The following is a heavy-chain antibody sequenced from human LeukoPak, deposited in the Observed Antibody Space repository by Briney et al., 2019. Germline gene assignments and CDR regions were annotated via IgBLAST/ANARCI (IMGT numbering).Heavy chain of an antibody. Sequence: SETLSLTCTVSGGSISSSSYYWGWIRQPPGKGLEWIGSIYYSGSTYYNPSLKSRVAISVDTSKNQFSLKLSPVTAADTAVYYCARLEYMVRGVIYWGQGTLVTVSS. D-gene: IGHD3-10*01. CDR2: IYYSGST. CDR1: GGSISSSSYY. J-gene: IGHJ4*02. V-gene: IGHV4-39*01. CDR3: ARLEYMVRGVIY.